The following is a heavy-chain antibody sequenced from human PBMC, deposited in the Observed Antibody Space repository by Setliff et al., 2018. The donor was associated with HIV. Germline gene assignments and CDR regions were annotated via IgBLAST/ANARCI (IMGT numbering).Heavy chain of an antibody. V-gene: IGHV4-34*01. J-gene: IGHJ6*03. CDR3: ARGVVVVPAAREHYCYMDV. CDR2: INHSGTT. D-gene: IGHD2-2*01. CDR1: GGSFSGYY. Sequence: PSETLSLTCAVYGGSFSGYYWTWIRQPPGKGLEWIGEINHSGTTNHNPSLKSRVAMSVDMSKYQFSLKLTSVTAADTAVYYCARGVVVVPAAREHYCYMDVWGKGTTVTVSS.